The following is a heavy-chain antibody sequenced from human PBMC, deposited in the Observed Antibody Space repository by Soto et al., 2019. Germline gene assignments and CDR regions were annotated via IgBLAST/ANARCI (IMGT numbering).Heavy chain of an antibody. CDR3: ARSEEDSDYYYYGMDV. CDR2: TYYRSRWYS. D-gene: IGHD2-15*01. V-gene: IGHV6-1*01. J-gene: IGHJ6*02. CDR1: GDTVSSNSVA. Sequence: SQTLSLTCVGSGDTVSSNSVAWNWVRQSPPRGLEWLGRTYYRSRWYSDYAESVRSRIDINADTSKNQVSLQLNSVTPEDTAVYYCARSEEDSDYYYYGMDVWGQGTTVTVSS.